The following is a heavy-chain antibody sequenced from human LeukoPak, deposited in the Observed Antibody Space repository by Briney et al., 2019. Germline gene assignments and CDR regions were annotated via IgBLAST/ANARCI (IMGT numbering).Heavy chain of an antibody. J-gene: IGHJ4*02. Sequence: ASVKVSCKASGNTFTGYYLHWVRQAPGQGLEWMGWINPSGGTNYAQKFQGRVTMTRDTSISTAYMELSRLTSDDTAVYYCARRGFGSGSYLDSWGQGTLLTVSS. D-gene: IGHD3-10*01. CDR2: INPSGGT. CDR1: GNTFTGYY. CDR3: ARRGFGSGSYLDS. V-gene: IGHV1-2*02.